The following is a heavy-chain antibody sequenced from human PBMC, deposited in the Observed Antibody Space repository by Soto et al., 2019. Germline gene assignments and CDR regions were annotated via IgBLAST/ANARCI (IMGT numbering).Heavy chain of an antibody. CDR3: AKQWQGFEQLRCTDY. CDR1: GFAFSSFA. Sequence: VQLLESGGGLVQPGGSLRVSCAASGFAFSSFAMSWVRQAPGKGLEWVSGISGSGGSTFYADSVKGRFTIFRDNSKNTLYLQMNSLRLADTAVYYCAKQWQGFEQLRCTDYWGQGTLVTVSS. J-gene: IGHJ4*02. V-gene: IGHV3-23*01. D-gene: IGHD6-19*01. CDR2: ISGSGGST.